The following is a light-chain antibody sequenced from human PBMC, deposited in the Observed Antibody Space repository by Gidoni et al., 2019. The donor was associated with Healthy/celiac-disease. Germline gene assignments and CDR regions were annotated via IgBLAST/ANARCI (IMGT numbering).Light chain of an antibody. V-gene: IGKV4-1*01. Sequence: DIVMTQSPDSLAVSLGERATINCKSSQSVLYSSNNKNYLAWYQQKPGQPPKLLIYWASTRESGVPDRFSGSGSGTDFPLTISSLQAEDVAVYYCQQYYSTPYTFXQXTKLXIK. J-gene: IGKJ2*01. CDR2: WAS. CDR3: QQYYSTPYT. CDR1: QSVLYSSNNKNY.